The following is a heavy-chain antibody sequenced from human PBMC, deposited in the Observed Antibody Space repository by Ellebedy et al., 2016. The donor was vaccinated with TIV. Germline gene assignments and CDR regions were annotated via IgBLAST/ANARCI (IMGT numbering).Heavy chain of an antibody. CDR2: IYYSGSP. CDR3: ARQVWAGYSGYGIYYFDY. D-gene: IGHD5-12*01. J-gene: IGHJ4*02. V-gene: IGHV4-39*01. CDR1: GASFSSRSYY. Sequence: MPSETLSLTCTVSGASFSSRSYYWGWFRQPPGKGLEWIGNIYYSGSPYYSPSLKSRVTISVATSQNQFSLKLGSVTPADTAVYYCARQVWAGYSGYGIYYFDYWGQGILVTVSS.